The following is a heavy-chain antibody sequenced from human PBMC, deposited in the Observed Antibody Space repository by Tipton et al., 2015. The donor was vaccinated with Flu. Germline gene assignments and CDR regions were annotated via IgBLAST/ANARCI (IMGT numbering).Heavy chain of an antibody. CDR3: ARSSRYFDY. D-gene: IGHD2-15*01. Sequence: TLSLTCTVSGASISNDYWSWVRQSPGKGLEWIGDIFFNGNTNYHPSLKSRLTISVDSSKNQFSLKLRSVTAADTAIYYCARSSRYFDYWGQGTLVTVSS. CDR1: GASISNDY. CDR2: IFFNGNT. J-gene: IGHJ4*02. V-gene: IGHV4-59*08.